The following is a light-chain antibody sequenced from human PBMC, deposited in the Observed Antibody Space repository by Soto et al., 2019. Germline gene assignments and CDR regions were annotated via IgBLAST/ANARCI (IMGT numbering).Light chain of an antibody. CDR2: SND. Sequence: QSVLTQPPSASGTPGQRVSISCSGGSSNIGTNTVNWYQHLPGTDPKLLIFSNDERPSGVPDRFSGSKSGTSASLAISGLQSDDEADYYCATWDDSLNGVVFGGGTKLTVL. CDR3: ATWDDSLNGVV. J-gene: IGLJ2*01. V-gene: IGLV1-44*01. CDR1: SSNIGTNT.